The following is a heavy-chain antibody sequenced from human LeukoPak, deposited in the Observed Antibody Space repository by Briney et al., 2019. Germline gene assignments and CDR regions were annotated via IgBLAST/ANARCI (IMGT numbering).Heavy chain of an antibody. CDR3: ARGDGVYVY. CDR1: GFTFRTYA. D-gene: IGHD5/OR15-5a*01. V-gene: IGHV3-23*01. J-gene: IGHJ4*02. CDR2: ISGSGGIT. Sequence: GGSLRLSCAASGFTFRTYAMSWVRQAPGKGLEWVSVISGSGGITHYADSVKGRFTISRDNAKNSLYLQMSSLRVEDTAVYYCARGDGVYVYWGQGTLVTVSS.